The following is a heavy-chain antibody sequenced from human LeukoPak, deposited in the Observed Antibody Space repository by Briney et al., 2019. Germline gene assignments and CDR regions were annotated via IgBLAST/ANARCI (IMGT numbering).Heavy chain of an antibody. D-gene: IGHD2/OR15-2a*01. V-gene: IGHV4-59*08. CDR1: GGSISSYY. J-gene: IGHJ4*02. Sequence: SETLSLTCTVSGGSISSYYWSWIRQPPGKGLEWIGYIYYSGSTNYNPSLKSRVTISVDTSKNQFSLKLSSVTAADTAVYYCARHASILPYYFDYWGQGTLVTVSS. CDR2: IYYSGST. CDR3: ARHASILPYYFDY.